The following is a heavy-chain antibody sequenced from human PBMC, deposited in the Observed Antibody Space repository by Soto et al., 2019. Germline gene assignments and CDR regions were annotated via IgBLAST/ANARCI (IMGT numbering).Heavy chain of an antibody. CDR3: ARDLQADY. CDR1: GYTFASYA. J-gene: IGHJ4*02. CDR2: INAGNGNT. V-gene: IGHV1-3*01. Sequence: EASVKVSCKASGYTFASYARQWVRQAPGQRLEWMGWINAGNGNTKYSQKFQGRVTITRDTSASTAYMEMSSLRSEDTAVYYCARDLQADYWGQGTPVTV.